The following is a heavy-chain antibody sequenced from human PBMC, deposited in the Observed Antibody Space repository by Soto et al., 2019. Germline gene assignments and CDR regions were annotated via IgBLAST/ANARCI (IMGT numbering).Heavy chain of an antibody. J-gene: IGHJ6*02. V-gene: IGHV4-34*01. CDR3: GRVYYSISADSGGGLDV. CDR1: RASLGDHY. CDR2: VHPSGST. D-gene: IGHD3-22*01. Sequence: SETLSLTCAVFRASLGDHYWAWIRQSPDKGLEWIGEVHPSGSTDYNPSLKSRITLSLDTAKNQFSLKLGSVSAADTAVYYCGRVYYSISADSGGGLDVWAQGTSDTGSS.